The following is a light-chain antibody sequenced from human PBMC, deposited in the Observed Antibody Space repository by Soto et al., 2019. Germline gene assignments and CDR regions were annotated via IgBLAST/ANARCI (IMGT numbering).Light chain of an antibody. CDR1: QSVNNY. V-gene: IGKV3-11*01. CDR2: DTS. J-gene: IGKJ1*01. CDR3: QQRSIWPWT. Sequence: EIVLTQSPATLSLSPGERATLSCRASQSVNNYLAWYQQKPGQAPRPLIYDTSDRATGIPARFSGSGSGTDFTLTISSLEPEDFAVFYCQQRSIWPWTFGQGTKVEIK.